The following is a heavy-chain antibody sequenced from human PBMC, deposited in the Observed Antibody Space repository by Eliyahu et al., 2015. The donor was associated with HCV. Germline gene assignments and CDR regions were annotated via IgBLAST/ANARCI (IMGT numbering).Heavy chain of an antibody. CDR3: VKEFTDRARGFGMDV. Sequence: EMQLVESGGXLVQPGRSLRLSCAASGFXFXDYAMXWVRQAPGKGLEWVSDISWNSGDLGYADSVKGRFTISRDNAKNALYLQMNSLRVEDTALYYCVKEFTDRARGFGMDVWGQGTTVTVSS. CDR1: GFXFXDYA. V-gene: IGHV3-9*01. CDR2: ISWNSGDL. D-gene: IGHD1-26*01. J-gene: IGHJ6*02.